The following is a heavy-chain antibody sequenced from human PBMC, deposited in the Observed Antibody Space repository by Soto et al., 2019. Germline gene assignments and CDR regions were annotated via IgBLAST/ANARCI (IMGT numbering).Heavy chain of an antibody. Sequence: SETLSLTCSVSGDSISNSRFYWAWIRQPPGEGLEWIGSIYHTGNAYYNPSLKSRVTISVDTSKNQFSLKLTSVTAADTAVYYCARDHPHSYGIYYCDYWGQGTLVTVS. D-gene: IGHD5-18*01. CDR3: ARDHPHSYGIYYCDY. CDR1: GDSISNSRFY. CDR2: IYHTGNA. V-gene: IGHV4-39*07. J-gene: IGHJ4*02.